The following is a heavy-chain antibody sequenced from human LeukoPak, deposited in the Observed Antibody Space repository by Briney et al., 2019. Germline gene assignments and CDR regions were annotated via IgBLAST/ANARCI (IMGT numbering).Heavy chain of an antibody. V-gene: IGHV3-23*01. CDR3: AKGPITTHYYYYYMDV. CDR2: TSGIDGDT. Sequence: GGSLRLSCAVSGFTFSSYAMSWVRQGPGRGLEWVSTTSGIDGDTYYADSVRGRFTISRDSSKSTLYLQMNSLRAEDTAVYYCAKGPITTHYYYYYMDVWGKGTTVTVSS. CDR1: GFTFSSYA. J-gene: IGHJ6*03. D-gene: IGHD3-16*01.